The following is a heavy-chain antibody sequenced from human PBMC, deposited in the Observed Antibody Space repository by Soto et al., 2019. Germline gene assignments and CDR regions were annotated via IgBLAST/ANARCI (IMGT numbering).Heavy chain of an antibody. D-gene: IGHD4-17*01. CDR2: VNHIGIT. Sequence: QVQLQQWGAGLLKPSETLSLTCAVYGGSFSGYYWSWIRQTPGKGLEWIGEVNHIGITNYSPSLKSRVTISADISRNQFSLKLSSVTVAATALNYWARKGALLIGDQGVYFQHWGQGTPVTVSS. V-gene: IGHV4-34*01. CDR1: GGSFSGYY. J-gene: IGHJ1*01. CDR3: ARKGALLIGDQGVYFQH.